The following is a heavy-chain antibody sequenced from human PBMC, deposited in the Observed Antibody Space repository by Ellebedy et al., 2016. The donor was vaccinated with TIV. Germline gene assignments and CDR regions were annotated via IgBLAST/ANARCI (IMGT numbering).Heavy chain of an antibody. Sequence: GESLKISCAASGFTVSSNYMSSVRQAPGKGLEWVSVIYSGGSTYYADSVKGRFTISRDNSKNTLYLQMNSLRAEDTAVYYCARDLSDSSGYPRIGVNWFDPWGQGTLVTVSS. J-gene: IGHJ5*02. D-gene: IGHD3-22*01. CDR2: IYSGGST. CDR1: GFTVSSNY. V-gene: IGHV3-53*01. CDR3: ARDLSDSSGYPRIGVNWFDP.